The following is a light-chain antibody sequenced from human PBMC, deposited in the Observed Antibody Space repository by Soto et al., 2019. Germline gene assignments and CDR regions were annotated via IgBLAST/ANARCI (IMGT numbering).Light chain of an antibody. Sequence: DIQSSESRSSLSASVGDIVTITCRASQSITNYLSWFQQKPGRGPELMIYAAFNLQSGVPSRFSGSGSRTDFAITISRTHPPDPAPYYCQQCFTLQYTFGQGTKV. CDR2: AAF. J-gene: IGKJ2*01. V-gene: IGKV1-39*01. CDR1: QSITNY. CDR3: QQCFTLQYT.